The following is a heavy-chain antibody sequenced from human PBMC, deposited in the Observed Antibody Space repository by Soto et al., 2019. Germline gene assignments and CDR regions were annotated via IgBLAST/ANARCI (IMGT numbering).Heavy chain of an antibody. D-gene: IGHD6-13*01. CDR2: ISYDGGDK. CDR1: GFTFSSYA. J-gene: IGHJ4*02. Sequence: GGPLRLSCAASGFTFSSYAMHWARQTPGKGLEWVAVISYDGGDKYYADSVKGRFTISRDNSKNTLYLQMNSLRAGDTAVYYCGKLRTINVAAGFDYWGQGTLVTVSS. V-gene: IGHV3-30-3*02. CDR3: GKLRTINVAAGFDY.